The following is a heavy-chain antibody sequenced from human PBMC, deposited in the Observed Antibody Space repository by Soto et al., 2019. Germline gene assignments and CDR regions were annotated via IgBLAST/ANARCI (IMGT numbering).Heavy chain of an antibody. J-gene: IGHJ6*02. CDR2: INPSGGST. Sequence: ASVKVSCKASGYTFTSYYMHWVRQAPGQGLEWMGIINPSGGSTSYAQKFQGRVTMTRDTSTSTVYMEPSSLRSEDTAVYYCARGYCSGGSCYSPLLYYYYYYGMDVWGQGTTVTVSS. D-gene: IGHD2-15*01. V-gene: IGHV1-46*01. CDR1: GYTFTSYY. CDR3: ARGYCSGGSCYSPLLYYYYYYGMDV.